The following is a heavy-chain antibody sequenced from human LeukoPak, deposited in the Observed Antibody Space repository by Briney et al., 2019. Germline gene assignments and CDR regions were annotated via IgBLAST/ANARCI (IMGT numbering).Heavy chain of an antibody. J-gene: IGHJ3*02. Sequence: GASVKVSCKASGYTFTGYYMHWVRQAPGQGPEWMGWINPNSGNTGYAQKFQGRVTITRNTSISTAYMELSSLRSEDTAVYYCARGRAFTIFGVVDAFDIWGQGTMVTVSS. CDR2: INPNSGNT. V-gene: IGHV1-8*03. CDR1: GYTFTGYY. CDR3: ARGRAFTIFGVVDAFDI. D-gene: IGHD3-3*01.